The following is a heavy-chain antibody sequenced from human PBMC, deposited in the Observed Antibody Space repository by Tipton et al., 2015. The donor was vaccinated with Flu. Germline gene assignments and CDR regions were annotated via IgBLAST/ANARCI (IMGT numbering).Heavy chain of an antibody. CDR1: GYTFTSYG. V-gene: IGHV1-18*04. CDR2: ISAYNGNT. D-gene: IGHD2-2*01. J-gene: IGHJ3*02. CDR3: ARDRVVVVPAAIESAGAFDI. Sequence: QVQLVQSGAEVKKPGASVKVSCKASGYTFTSYGISWVRQAPGQGLEWMGWISAYNGNTNYAQKLQGRVTMTTDTSTSTAYMELRSLRSDDTAVYYCARDRVVVVPAAIESAGAFDIWGQGTMVTVSS.